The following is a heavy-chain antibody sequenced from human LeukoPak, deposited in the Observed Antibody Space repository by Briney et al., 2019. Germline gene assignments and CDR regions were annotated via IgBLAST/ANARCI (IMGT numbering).Heavy chain of an antibody. CDR2: ISGGGGST. CDR1: GFTFSNYA. Sequence: GGSLRLSCAASGFTFSNYAMSWVRQAPGKGLEWVSAISGGGGSTYYADSVKGRFTISRDNSKNTLYLQMNSLRAEDTAVYYCAKRPGRGSSSDNWFDPWGQGTLVTVSP. V-gene: IGHV3-23*01. D-gene: IGHD6-13*01. J-gene: IGHJ5*02. CDR3: AKRPGRGSSSDNWFDP.